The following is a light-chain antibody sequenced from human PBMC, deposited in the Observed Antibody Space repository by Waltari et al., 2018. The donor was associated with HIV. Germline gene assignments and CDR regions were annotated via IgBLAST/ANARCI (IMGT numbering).Light chain of an antibody. CDR2: DVS. V-gene: IGLV2-11*01. CDR1: SCDVVCYTF. J-gene: IGLJ3*02. CDR3: CSYGGSYTWV. Sequence: QSAPNHPRSVSGSPGQSVTISCTGTSCDVVCYTFASCYQQHPGNAPKLMIYDVSKWPSGVPARFSASKSGNTASLTISGLQAEDEADYYCCSYGGSYTWVFGGGTKLTVL.